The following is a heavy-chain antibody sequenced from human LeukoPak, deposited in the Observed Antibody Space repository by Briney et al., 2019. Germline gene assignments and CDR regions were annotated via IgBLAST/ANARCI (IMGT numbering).Heavy chain of an antibody. D-gene: IGHD3-10*01. J-gene: IGHJ4*02. CDR2: IYSNGHI. CDR3: ARRHYGSGNIDS. Sequence: SETLSLTCSVSSDSISSSSYLWVWVRQPPGKGLEWIGDIYSNGHISYNPSLKSRAAISVDTSKNQFSLNLSSVTAADTAVYYCARRHYGSGNIDSWGQGTLVTVSA. CDR1: SDSISSSSYL. V-gene: IGHV4-39*01.